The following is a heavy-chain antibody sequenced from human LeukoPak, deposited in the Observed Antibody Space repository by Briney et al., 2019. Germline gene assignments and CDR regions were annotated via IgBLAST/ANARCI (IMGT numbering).Heavy chain of an antibody. CDR3: AKQLRVYYYMDV. Sequence: PGGSLRLSCAASGFTFSNYWMSWVRQAPGKGLEWVANIKQDGSEKYYVDSVKGRFTISRDNAKNSLYLQMNSLRAEDTAVYYCAKQLRVYYYMDVWGKGTTVTVSS. V-gene: IGHV3-7*03. D-gene: IGHD1-1*01. CDR2: IKQDGSEK. CDR1: GFTFSNYW. J-gene: IGHJ6*03.